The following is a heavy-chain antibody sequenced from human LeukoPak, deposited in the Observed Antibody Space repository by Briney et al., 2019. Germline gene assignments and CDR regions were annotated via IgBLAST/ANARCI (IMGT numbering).Heavy chain of an antibody. J-gene: IGHJ6*02. V-gene: IGHV3-7*04. Sequence: GGSLRLSCVASGFTFSSYWLSWVRQAPGRGLEWVANIKEDGTQNYYVDSVKGRFTISRVNAKNSLYLQMNSLRADETAVYYCARLRPYSSTWYAYYGMDVWGQGTTVTVSS. D-gene: IGHD6-13*01. CDR3: ARLRPYSSTWYAYYGMDV. CDR2: IKEDGTQN. CDR1: GFTFSSYW.